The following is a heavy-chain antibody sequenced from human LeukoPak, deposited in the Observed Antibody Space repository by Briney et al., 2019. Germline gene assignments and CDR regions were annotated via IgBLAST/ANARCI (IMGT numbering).Heavy chain of an antibody. Sequence: GGSLRLSCAVSGFAFSISAMSWVRQAPGKGLEWVSAISSDSTTYYADSVKGRFTISRDNSKNTVYLQMNSLRAEDSAIYYCAPGLVLYFAYWGQGTLVTVSS. CDR3: APGLVLYFAY. CDR2: ISSDSTT. CDR1: GFAFSISA. D-gene: IGHD2-21*01. V-gene: IGHV3-23*01. J-gene: IGHJ4*02.